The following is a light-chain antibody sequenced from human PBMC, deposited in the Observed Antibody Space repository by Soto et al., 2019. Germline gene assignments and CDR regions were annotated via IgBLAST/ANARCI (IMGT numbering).Light chain of an antibody. CDR2: DTN. J-gene: IGLJ2*01. CDR3: LLSYGDGRPGI. Sequence: QAVVTQEPSLTVSPGGTVTLTCGSSTGAVTSGHYPYWFQQKPGQAPRTLIYDTNNKHSRAPARFSGSLLGGKAALTLSGAQAEDEADYYCLLSYGDGRPGIFGGGTKLTVL. V-gene: IGLV7-46*01. CDR1: TGAVTSGHY.